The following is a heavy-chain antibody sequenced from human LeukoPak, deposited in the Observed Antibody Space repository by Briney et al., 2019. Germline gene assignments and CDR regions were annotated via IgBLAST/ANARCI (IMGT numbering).Heavy chain of an antibody. V-gene: IGHV3-11*05. D-gene: IGHD3-16*01. CDR2: ISSSSGYT. CDR3: ARDRFGRRGGAYDI. J-gene: IGHJ3*02. CDR1: RFTFSDYY. Sequence: KPGESLRLSCAASRFTFSDYYMSWIRQAPGKGLEWVSHISSSSGYTNYADSVRGRFTISRDNAKNSLYLQVNSLRAEDTAVYYGARDRFGRRGGAYDIWGQGTMVTVSS.